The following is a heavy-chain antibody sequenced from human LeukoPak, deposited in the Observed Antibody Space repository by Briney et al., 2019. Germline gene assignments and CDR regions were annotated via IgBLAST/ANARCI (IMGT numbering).Heavy chain of an antibody. CDR1: ARSISSYY. J-gene: IGHJ6*02. Sequence: SQTLSLTRTLSARSISSYYSSSIRQPPGKGLEWIVYIYYSGSTNYNPSLKSRVTISVDTSKNQFSLKLSSVTAADTAVYYCARDHLSTFSTDYYYYYGMDVWGQGTTVTVSS. D-gene: IGHD2/OR15-2a*01. CDR3: ARDHLSTFSTDYYYYYGMDV. CDR2: IYYSGST. V-gene: IGHV4-59*01.